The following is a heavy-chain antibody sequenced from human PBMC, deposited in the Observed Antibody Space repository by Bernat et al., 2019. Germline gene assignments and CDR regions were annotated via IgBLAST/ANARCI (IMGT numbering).Heavy chain of an antibody. CDR3: ARDKVGSYYDSSGFVDY. CDR2: ISSSSSYI. Sequence: EVQLVESGGGLVKPGGSLRLSCAASGFTFSSDSMNWVRQAPGKGLEWVSSISSSSSYIYYADSVKDRFTISRDNAKNSLYLQMNSLRAEDTAVYYCARDKVGSYYDSSGFVDYWGQGTLVTVSS. D-gene: IGHD3-22*01. J-gene: IGHJ4*02. V-gene: IGHV3-21*01. CDR1: GFTFSSDS.